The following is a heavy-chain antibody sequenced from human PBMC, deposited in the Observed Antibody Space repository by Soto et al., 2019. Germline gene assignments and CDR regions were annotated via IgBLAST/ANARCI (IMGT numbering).Heavy chain of an antibody. J-gene: IGHJ4*02. CDR3: VKGEYYYDSSGYYPFDY. CDR1: GFSFSSHG. V-gene: IGHV3-64D*06. CDR2: ISTNGGST. D-gene: IGHD3-22*01. Sequence: GGSLRLSCVASGFSFSSHGMHWVRQAPGKGLEYVSSISTNGGSTRYADSVKGRFTISRDKNTQYLQMSSLRADDTAVYYCVKGEYYYDSSGYYPFDYWGQGTLVPVSS.